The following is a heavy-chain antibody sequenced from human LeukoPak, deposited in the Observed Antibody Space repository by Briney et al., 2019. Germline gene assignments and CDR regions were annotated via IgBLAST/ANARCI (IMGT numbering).Heavy chain of an antibody. D-gene: IGHD4-17*01. CDR1: GFTFSSYG. Sequence: PGGSLRLSCAASGFTFSSYGMHWVRQAPGKGLEWVAVISYDGSNKYYADSVKGRFTISRDNSKNTLYLQMNSLRAEDTAVYYCAKDAHYSDYGDQNWFDPWGQGTLVTVSS. CDR3: AKDAHYSDYGDQNWFDP. CDR2: ISYDGSNK. J-gene: IGHJ5*02. V-gene: IGHV3-30*18.